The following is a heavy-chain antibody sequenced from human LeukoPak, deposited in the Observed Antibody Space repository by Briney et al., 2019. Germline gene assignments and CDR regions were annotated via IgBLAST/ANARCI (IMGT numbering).Heavy chain of an antibody. Sequence: ASVKVSCKASGGTFSSYAISWVRQAPGQGLGWMGRIIPILGIANYAQKFQGRVTITADKSTSTAYMELSSLRSEDTAVYYCARSLSGSYVFPYYFDYWGQGTLVTVSS. J-gene: IGHJ4*02. CDR1: GGTFSSYA. CDR3: ARSLSGSYVFPYYFDY. V-gene: IGHV1-69*04. D-gene: IGHD1-26*01. CDR2: IIPILGIA.